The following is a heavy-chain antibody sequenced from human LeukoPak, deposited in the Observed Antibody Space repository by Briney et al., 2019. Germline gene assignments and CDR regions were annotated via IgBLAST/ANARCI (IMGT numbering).Heavy chain of an antibody. V-gene: IGHV3-9*01. D-gene: IGHD5-24*01. CDR1: GFTFDDYA. CDR3: AKGASRDGYNWHAFDI. J-gene: IGHJ3*02. Sequence: PGGSLRLSCAASGFTFDDYAMHWVRQAPGKGLEWVSGISWNSGSIGYADSVKGRFTISRDNAKNSLYLQMNSLRAEDTALYYCAKGASRDGYNWHAFDIWGQGTMVTVSS. CDR2: ISWNSGSI.